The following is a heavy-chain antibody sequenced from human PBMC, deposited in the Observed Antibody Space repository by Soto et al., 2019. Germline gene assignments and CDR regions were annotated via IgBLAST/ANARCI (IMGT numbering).Heavy chain of an antibody. Sequence: GGSLRLSCAASGFSFNSYRMSWVRQAPGKGLEWLACVEEDGSDKYYVDSVKGRFTISRDNAKSSVYLQMNNLRAEDTAIYYCGMQYDYWGQGTLVTVSS. V-gene: IGHV3-7*03. J-gene: IGHJ4*02. CDR1: GFSFNSYR. CDR2: VEEDGSDK. CDR3: GMQYDY.